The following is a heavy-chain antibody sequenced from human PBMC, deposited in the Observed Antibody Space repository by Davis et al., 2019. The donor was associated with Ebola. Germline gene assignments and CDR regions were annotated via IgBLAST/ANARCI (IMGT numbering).Heavy chain of an antibody. J-gene: IGHJ6*02. CDR2: INSDGSST. V-gene: IGHV3-74*01. Sequence: GESLKISCAASGFTFSSYWMHWVRQAPGKGLVWVSRINSDGSSTSYADSVQGRFTISRDNAKNTLYLQMNSLRAEDTAVYYCARDNGYYDFWSGYYHYYYSGMDVWGQGTTVTVSS. D-gene: IGHD3-3*01. CDR1: GFTFSSYW. CDR3: ARDNGYYDFWSGYYHYYYSGMDV.